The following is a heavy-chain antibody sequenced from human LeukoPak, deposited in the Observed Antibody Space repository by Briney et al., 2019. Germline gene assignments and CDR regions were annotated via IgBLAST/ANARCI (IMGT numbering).Heavy chain of an antibody. V-gene: IGHV3-21*01. D-gene: IGHD2/OR15-2a*01. CDR3: ATPVLKGGSV. Sequence: GGSLRLSCAASGFTFSSYSINWVRQAPGKGLDWVSSISSSSSYIYYADSVKGRFTISRDNAKNSLYLQMNSLRAEDTAVYYCATPVLKGGSVWGQGTMVTVSS. CDR2: ISSSSSYI. J-gene: IGHJ4*02. CDR1: GFTFSSYS.